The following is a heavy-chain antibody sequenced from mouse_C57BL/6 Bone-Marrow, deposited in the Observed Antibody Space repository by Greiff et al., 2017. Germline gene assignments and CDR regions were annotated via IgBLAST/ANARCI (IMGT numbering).Heavy chain of an antibody. CDR3: ARDLRDGSSSFAY. Sequence: EVKLQESGPGLVKPSQSLSLTCSVTGYSITSGYYWNWIRQFPGNKLEWMGYISYDGSNNYNPSLKNRISITRDTSKNQFFLKLNSVTTEDTATYYCARDLRDGSSSFAYWGQGTLVTVSA. D-gene: IGHD1-1*01. J-gene: IGHJ3*01. V-gene: IGHV3-6*01. CDR1: GYSITSGYY. CDR2: ISYDGSN.